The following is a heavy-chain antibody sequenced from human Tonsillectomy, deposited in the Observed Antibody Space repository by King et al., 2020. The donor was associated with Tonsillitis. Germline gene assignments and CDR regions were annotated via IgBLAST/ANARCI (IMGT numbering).Heavy chain of an antibody. CDR1: GFTFSNYG. CDR3: ARGVYGSGSYYLPQY. Sequence: VQLVESGGGVVQPGRSLRLSCTASGFTFSNYGMQWVRQAPGKGLEWVALIWYDGSKENYADSVRGRFTISRDNSKNTLYLQMSSLRAEDSAVYFCARGVYGSGSYYLPQYWGQGTLVTVSS. J-gene: IGHJ4*02. CDR2: IWYDGSKE. D-gene: IGHD3-10*01. V-gene: IGHV3-33*01.